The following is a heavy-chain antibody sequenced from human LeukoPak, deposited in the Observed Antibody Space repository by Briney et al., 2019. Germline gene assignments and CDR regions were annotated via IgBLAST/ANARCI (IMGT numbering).Heavy chain of an antibody. V-gene: IGHV2-70*17. J-gene: IGHJ4*02. Sequence: RGSGPTLVHPTHTLTLTCTFSGFSLRTPEMCVTWIRQPPGKALEWLARIDWDDDKFYSPSLRTRLTISKDTPKNHVVLRMTNMDPVDTGTYYCARMTPDSPSFDYWGQGALITVSS. CDR3: ARMTPDSPSFDY. D-gene: IGHD2-15*01. CDR2: IDWDDDK. CDR1: GFSLRTPEMC.